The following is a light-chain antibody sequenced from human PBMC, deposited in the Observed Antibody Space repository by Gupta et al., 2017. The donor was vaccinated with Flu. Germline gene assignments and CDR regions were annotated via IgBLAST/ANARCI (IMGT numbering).Light chain of an antibody. CDR1: SGHSSNA. CDR3: KSWGPARRG. V-gene: IGLV4-69*01. CDR2: LNSDGSH. Sequence: QLVLTQSPSASASLGASVKLTCTLSSGHSSNAIAWHQQQPEKGPRYLIKLNSDGSHYKGDGIPDRFSGASSGAERYLNISSLQSEEEADDYCKSWGPARRGFGGGTKLTVL. J-gene: IGLJ3*02.